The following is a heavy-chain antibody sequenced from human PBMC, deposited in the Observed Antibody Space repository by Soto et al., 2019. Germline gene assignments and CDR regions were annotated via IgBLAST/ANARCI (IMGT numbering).Heavy chain of an antibody. J-gene: IGHJ4*02. D-gene: IGHD1-1*01. CDR2: ISAHNGNT. Sequence: QVHLVQSGAEVKKPGASVKVSCKASGYTFTSYGITWVRQAPGQGLEWMGWISAHNGNTDYAQKLQGRVIVTRDTSTSTAYMELRSLISDDTAVYYCARGRYGDSWCQGALVTVSS. CDR1: GYTFTSYG. V-gene: IGHV1-18*01. CDR3: ARGRYGDS.